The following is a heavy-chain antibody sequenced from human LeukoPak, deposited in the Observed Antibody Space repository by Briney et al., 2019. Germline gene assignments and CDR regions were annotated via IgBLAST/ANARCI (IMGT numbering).Heavy chain of an antibody. J-gene: IGHJ3*01. CDR1: GYTFTDYY. CDR3: ARERNSGDYGNAFDV. Sequence: GASVKVSCKPSGYTFTDYYIHWLRQAPGQGLEWMGWINPKRGVTTYSQKFQGRVTMTRDTSITTAYMELSRLRSDDTSMYYCARERNSGDYGNAFDVWGQGTKVTV. CDR2: INPKRGVT. V-gene: IGHV1-2*02. D-gene: IGHD4-17*01.